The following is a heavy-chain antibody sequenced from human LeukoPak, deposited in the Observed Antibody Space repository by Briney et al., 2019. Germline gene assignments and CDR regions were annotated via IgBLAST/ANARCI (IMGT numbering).Heavy chain of an antibody. CDR2: IIPIFGIA. D-gene: IGHD5-12*01. CDR3: ARCGGYDSTTHFDY. V-gene: IGHV1-69*04. J-gene: IGHJ4*02. Sequence: ASVKVSCKASGGTFSSYAISWVRQAPGQGLEWMGRIIPIFGIATYAQKFQGRVTITADKSTSTAYMELSSLRSEDTAVYYCARCGGYDSTTHFDYWGQGTLVTASS. CDR1: GGTFSSYA.